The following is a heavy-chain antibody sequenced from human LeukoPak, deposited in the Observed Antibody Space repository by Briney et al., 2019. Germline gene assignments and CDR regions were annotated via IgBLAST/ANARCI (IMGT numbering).Heavy chain of an antibody. J-gene: IGHJ5*02. CDR3: ARGPYGSGTYSVNWFDP. Sequence: GGSLRLSCAASGFTFSSYEMNWVRQAPGKGLEWVSYISSSSSYIYYADSVKGRFTISRDNAKNSLYLQMNSLRAEDTAVYYCARGPYGSGTYSVNWFDPWGQGTLVTVSS. CDR2: ISSSSSYI. D-gene: IGHD3-10*01. V-gene: IGHV3-21*05. CDR1: GFTFSSYE.